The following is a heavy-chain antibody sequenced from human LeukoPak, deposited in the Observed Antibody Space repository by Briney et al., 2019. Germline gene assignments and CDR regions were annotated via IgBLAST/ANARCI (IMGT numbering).Heavy chain of an antibody. CDR1: GFTFSSYA. D-gene: IGHD1-20*01. CDR3: ARGYKWNDEAGYFDY. CDR2: ISGGGGST. V-gene: IGHV3-23*01. J-gene: IGHJ4*02. Sequence: GGSLRLSCAVSGFTFSSYAMSWVRQAPGKGLEWVSAISGGGGSTYYADSVKGRFTISRDNSKNTLYLQMNSLRVEDTALYYRARGYKWNDEAGYFDYWGQGTLVTVSS.